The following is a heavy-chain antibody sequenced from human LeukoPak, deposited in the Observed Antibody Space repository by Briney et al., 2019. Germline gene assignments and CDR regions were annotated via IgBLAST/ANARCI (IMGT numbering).Heavy chain of an antibody. D-gene: IGHD3-22*01. Sequence: PSETLSLTCTVSGGSISSGGYYWSAIRQPPGKSLARLGYIYYSGSTYYNPSLKSRVTISVDTSKNQFSLKLSSVTAADTAVYYCARADYYDSSGFDYWGQGTLVTVSS. J-gene: IGHJ4*02. CDR2: IYYSGST. CDR3: ARADYYDSSGFDY. CDR1: GGSISSGGYY. V-gene: IGHV4-31*03.